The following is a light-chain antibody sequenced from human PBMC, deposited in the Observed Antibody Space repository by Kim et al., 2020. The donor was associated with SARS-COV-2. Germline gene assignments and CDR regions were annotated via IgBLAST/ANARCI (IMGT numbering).Light chain of an antibody. CDR1: QNIRHY. Sequence: ASVGDRVTITCRSSQNIRHYLAWYQQKPGKAPKLLIYAASSLQAGVPSRFSGSGSGTDFTLTISSLQPEDVATYYCHQNYRSPRTFGRGTKVEIK. J-gene: IGKJ4*02. V-gene: IGKV1-39*01. CDR3: HQNYRSPRT. CDR2: AAS.